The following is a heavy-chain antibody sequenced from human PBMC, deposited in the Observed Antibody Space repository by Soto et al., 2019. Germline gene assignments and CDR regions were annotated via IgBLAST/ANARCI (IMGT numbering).Heavy chain of an antibody. CDR1: GFTFSSYW. D-gene: IGHD1-20*01. CDR2: IKSDGSST. V-gene: IGHV3-74*01. Sequence: GGSLRLSCAASGFTFSSYWMHWVRRAPGKGLVWVSRIKSDGSSTSYADSVKGRFTISRDNAKNTLYLQMNSLTAEDTAVYYCARDSGITKDYWGQGTLVTVSS. J-gene: IGHJ4*02. CDR3: ARDSGITKDY.